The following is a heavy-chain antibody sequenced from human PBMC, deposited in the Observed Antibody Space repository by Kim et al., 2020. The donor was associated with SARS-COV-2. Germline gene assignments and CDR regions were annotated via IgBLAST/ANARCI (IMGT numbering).Heavy chain of an antibody. J-gene: IGHJ5*02. V-gene: IGHV4-39*01. CDR1: GGSISSSSYY. CDR3: ARLRYYDFWSGYSLGWFDP. D-gene: IGHD3-3*01. CDR2: IYYSGST. Sequence: SETLSLTCTVSGGSISSSSYYWGWIRQPPGKGLEWIGSIYYSGSTYYNPSLKSRVTISVDTSKNQFSLKLSSVTAADTAVYYCARLRYYDFWSGYSLGWFDPWGQGTLVTVSS.